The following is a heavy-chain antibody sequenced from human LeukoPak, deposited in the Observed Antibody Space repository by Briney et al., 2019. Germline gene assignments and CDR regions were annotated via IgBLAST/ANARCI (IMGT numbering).Heavy chain of an antibody. V-gene: IGHV4-61*02. CDR3: AKGPTRAIGFDI. Sequence: SQTLSLTCSVSGDSISSGTYYWSWVRQPAGKGLEWIGRIYSSGSTNYNPSLKSRVALSVDTSKNQFSLKLSSVTAADTAVYYCAKGPTRAIGFDIWGQGTTVTVS. CDR1: GDSISSGTYY. J-gene: IGHJ3*02. CDR2: IYSSGST.